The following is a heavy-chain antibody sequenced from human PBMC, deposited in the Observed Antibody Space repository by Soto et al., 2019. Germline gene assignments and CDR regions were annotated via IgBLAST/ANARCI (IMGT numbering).Heavy chain of an antibody. J-gene: IGHJ4*02. CDR2: ISEDGNTK. D-gene: IGHD6-13*01. CDR1: GFTFSRFD. V-gene: IGHV3-30*18. CDR3: AKARTTYTDTSSNSTFDY. Sequence: GGSLSLSCAASGFTFSRFDMHWVRQAPGKGLEWVAVISEDGNTKYYADSVKGRFTISRDKSSNTLFLQMNSLRAEDTAVYYCAKARTTYTDTSSNSTFDYWGQGILLTISS.